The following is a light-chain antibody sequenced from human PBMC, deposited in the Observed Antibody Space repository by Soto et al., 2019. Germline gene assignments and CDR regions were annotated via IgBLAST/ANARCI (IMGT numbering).Light chain of an antibody. CDR3: QQYGSSLTWT. CDR1: QSVISNY. J-gene: IGKJ1*01. CDR2: AAS. Sequence: EVVLTQSPGTVSLSPRERVTLSCRASQSVISNYLAWFQQRPGQAPRLLIYAASSRATGIPDRFSGSGSGTDFPLSISRLEPEDFAVYYCQQYGSSLTWTFGQGTKVEIK. V-gene: IGKV3-20*01.